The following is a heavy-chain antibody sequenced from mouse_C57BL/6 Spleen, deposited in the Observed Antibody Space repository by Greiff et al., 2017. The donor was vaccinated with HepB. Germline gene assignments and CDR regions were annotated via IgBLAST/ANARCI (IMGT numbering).Heavy chain of an antibody. CDR3: ASDYCGSSPYWYFDV. J-gene: IGHJ1*03. V-gene: IGHV1-4*01. Sequence: QVQLQQSGAELARPGASVKMSCKASGYTFTSYTMHWVKQRPGQGLEWIGYINPSSGYTKYNQKFKDKATLTADKSSSTAYMRLSSLTSEDSAVYYFASDYCGSSPYWYFDVWGTGTTVTVSS. CDR1: GYTFTSYT. CDR2: INPSSGYT. D-gene: IGHD1-1*01.